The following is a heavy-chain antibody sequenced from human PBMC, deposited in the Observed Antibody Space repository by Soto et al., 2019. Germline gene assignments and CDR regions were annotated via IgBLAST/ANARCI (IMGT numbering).Heavy chain of an antibody. D-gene: IGHD6-13*01. Sequence: AGGSLRLSCAASGFTFDSYWMSWVRQAPGKGLEWVASIKQAVSEKYYVDSVKGRFTISRDNAKNLVYLQMNSLRAEDTAVHYCERFGRSWDFDNWGQGTTVTVSS. CDR1: GFTFDSYW. CDR3: ERFGRSWDFDN. J-gene: IGHJ4*02. CDR2: IKQAVSEK. V-gene: IGHV3-7*01.